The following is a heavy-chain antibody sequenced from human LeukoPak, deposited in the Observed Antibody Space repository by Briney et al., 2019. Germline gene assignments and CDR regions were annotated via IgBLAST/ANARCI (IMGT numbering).Heavy chain of an antibody. CDR3: ARVLVPAAFGAFDM. J-gene: IGHJ3*02. CDR2: FTGST. CDR1: GGSITRYY. D-gene: IGHD2-2*01. V-gene: IGHV4-4*07. Sequence: PSETLSLTCTVSGGSITRYYWSWIRQPAGKGLGWIGRFTGSTNYNPSLTSRVTMSVDTSKNQFSLQLSSVTAADTAVYYCARVLVPAAFGAFDMWGQGAMVTVSS.